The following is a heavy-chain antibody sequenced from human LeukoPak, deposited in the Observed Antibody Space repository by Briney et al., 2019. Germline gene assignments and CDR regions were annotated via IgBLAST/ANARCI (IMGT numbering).Heavy chain of an antibody. CDR3: ATTKPNWGAFDY. V-gene: IGHV1-69*05. D-gene: IGHD7-27*01. CDR1: GGTFSSYA. Sequence: SVKVSCKASGGTFSSYAISWVRQAPGQGLEWMGGIIPIFGTANYAQKFQGRVTMTRNTSISAAYMDLSSLRSEDTAAYYCATTKPNWGAFDYWGQGTLVTVSS. J-gene: IGHJ4*02. CDR2: IIPIFGTA.